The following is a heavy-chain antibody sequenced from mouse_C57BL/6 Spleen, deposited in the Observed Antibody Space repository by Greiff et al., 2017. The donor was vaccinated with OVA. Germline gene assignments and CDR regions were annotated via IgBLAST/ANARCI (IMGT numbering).Heavy chain of an antibody. CDR2: INPNYGTP. CDR3: ARQYFGG. V-gene: IGHV1-39*01. Sequence: VQLVQSGPELVKPGASVQISCKASGYSFTDYKMHWVKQSNGQSLEWIGVINPNYGTPTYNQTFKGKATLTVDPSSSTAYMQLNSLTSEDSAVYYCARQYFGGWGTGTTVTVAT. J-gene: IGHJ1*03. CDR1: GYSFTDYK.